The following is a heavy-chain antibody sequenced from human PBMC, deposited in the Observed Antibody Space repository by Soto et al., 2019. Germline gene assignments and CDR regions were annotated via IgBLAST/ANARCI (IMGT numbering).Heavy chain of an antibody. D-gene: IGHD2-2*02. V-gene: IGHV1-69*01. CDR1: GGTFSSYA. Sequence: QVQLVQSGAEVKKPGSSVKVSCKASGGTFSSYAISWVRQAPGQGLEWMGGVIPIFGTANYAQKFQGRVTITADESTSTAYMELSRLRSEDTAVYYCARNKEVVVVPAAIDYYYYGMDVWGQGTTVTVSS. CDR2: VIPIFGTA. J-gene: IGHJ6*02. CDR3: ARNKEVVVVPAAIDYYYYGMDV.